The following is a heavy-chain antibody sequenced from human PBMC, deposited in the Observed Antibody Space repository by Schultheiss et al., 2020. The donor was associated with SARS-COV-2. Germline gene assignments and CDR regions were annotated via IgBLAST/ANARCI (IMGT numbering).Heavy chain of an antibody. CDR2: ISSSGSTI. J-gene: IGHJ5*02. V-gene: IGHV3-23*01. D-gene: IGHD2-15*01. CDR3: AKDQPYSGINWFDP. Sequence: GGSLRLSCAASGFTFSSYAMSWVRQAPGKGLEWVSYISSSGSTIYYADSVKGRFTISRDNSKNTLYLQMNSLRAEDTAVYYCAKDQPYSGINWFDPWGQGTLVTVSS. CDR1: GFTFSSYA.